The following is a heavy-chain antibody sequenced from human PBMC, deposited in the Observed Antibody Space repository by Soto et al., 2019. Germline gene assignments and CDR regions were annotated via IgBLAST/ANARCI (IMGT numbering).Heavy chain of an antibody. D-gene: IGHD3-22*01. V-gene: IGHV3-33*01. CDR1: GFTISSYL. CDR2: IWYDGSNK. CDR3: ARSQGIRGYFPIDY. Sequence: QVQLVESGGGVVQPGRSLRLSCAASGFTISSYLIHWVRQGPGKGLEWVAVIWYDGSNKYYADSVKGRFTISRDNSKNTLYLQMNSLRTEDTAVYYCARSQGIRGYFPIDYWGPGTLVTVSS. J-gene: IGHJ4*02.